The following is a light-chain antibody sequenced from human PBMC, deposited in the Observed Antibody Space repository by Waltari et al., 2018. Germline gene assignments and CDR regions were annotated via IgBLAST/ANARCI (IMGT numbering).Light chain of an antibody. CDR3: NSFTTSTTWV. Sequence: QSALTQPPSVSGSPGQSVTISCTGTSNDVGSYNRVSWYQQPPGTAPKLMIYEVSKRPSGVPDRFSGSKSGNTASLTISGLQPEDEADYYCNSFTTSTTWVFGGGTRVTVL. CDR2: EVS. CDR1: SNDVGSYNR. J-gene: IGLJ3*02. V-gene: IGLV2-18*02.